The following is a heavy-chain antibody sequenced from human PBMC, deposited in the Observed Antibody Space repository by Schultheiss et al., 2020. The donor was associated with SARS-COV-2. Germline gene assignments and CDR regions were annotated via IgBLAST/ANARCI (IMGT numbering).Heavy chain of an antibody. V-gene: IGHV4-34*01. D-gene: IGHD3-10*01. CDR1: GGSFSDHY. Sequence: SETLSLTCAVSGGSFSDHYCTWIRQSPGKGLEWIGNIYYSGSTYDNPSLKSRVTISVDTSKNQFSLKLSSVTAADTAVYYCARVISVDEWFGEFNYGMDVWGQGTTVTVSS. CDR3: ARVISVDEWFGEFNYGMDV. J-gene: IGHJ6*02. CDR2: IYYSGST.